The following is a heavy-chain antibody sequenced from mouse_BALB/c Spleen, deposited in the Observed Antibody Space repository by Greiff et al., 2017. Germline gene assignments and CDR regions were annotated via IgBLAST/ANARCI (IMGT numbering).Heavy chain of an antibody. V-gene: IGHV1-39*01. CDR3: ARGSYRYPWFAY. D-gene: IGHD2-14*01. CDR1: GYSFTGYN. J-gene: IGHJ3*01. CDR2: IDPYYGGT. Sequence: EVKLVESGPELEKPGASVKISCKASGYSFTGYNMNWVKQSNGKSLEWIGNIDPYYGGTSYNQKFKGKATLTVDKSSSTAYMQLKSLTSEDSAVYYCARGSYRYPWFAYWGQGTLVTVSA.